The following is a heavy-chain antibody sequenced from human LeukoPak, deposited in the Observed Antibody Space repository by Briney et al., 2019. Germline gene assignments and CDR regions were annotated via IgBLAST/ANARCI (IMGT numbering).Heavy chain of an antibody. CDR1: GFTFSDYY. CDR2: ISSSGSTI. D-gene: IGHD6-6*01. V-gene: IGHV3-11*04. CDR3: ASPYSSSSSPLAGD. Sequence: GSLRLSCAASGFTFSDYYMSWIRQAPGEGLEWVSYISSSGSTIYYADSVKGRFTISRDNAKNSLYLQMNSLRAEDTAVYYCASPYSSSSSPLAGDWGQGTLVTVSS. J-gene: IGHJ4*02.